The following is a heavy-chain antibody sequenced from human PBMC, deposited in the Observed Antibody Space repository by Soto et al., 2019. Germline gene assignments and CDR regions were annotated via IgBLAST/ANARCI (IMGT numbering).Heavy chain of an antibody. CDR2: IYYSGST. CDR3: ARDHKSTLLGIAAAGTRTFDY. Sequence: PSETLSLTCTVSGGSVSSGSYYWSWIRQPPGKGLEWIGYIYYSGSTNYNPSLKSRVTISVDTSKNQFSLKLSSVTAADTAVYYCARDHKSTLLGIAAAGTRTFDYWGQGTLVTSPQ. CDR1: GGSVSSGSYY. D-gene: IGHD6-13*01. V-gene: IGHV4-61*01. J-gene: IGHJ4*02.